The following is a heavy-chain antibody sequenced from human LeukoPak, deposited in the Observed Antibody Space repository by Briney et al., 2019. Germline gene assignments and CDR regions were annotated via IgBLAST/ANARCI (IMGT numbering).Heavy chain of an antibody. CDR2: MNPNSGNT. CDR1: GYTFTSYD. V-gene: IGHV1-8*01. D-gene: IGHD2-15*01. J-gene: IGHJ4*02. Sequence: ASVKVSCKASGYTFTSYDINWVRQATGQGLEWMGWMNPNSGNTGYAQKFQGRVTMTRNTSISTAYMELSSLRSEDTAVYYCATDFGYCSGGSCPRWLNYWGQGTLVTVSS. CDR3: ATDFGYCSGGSCPRWLNY.